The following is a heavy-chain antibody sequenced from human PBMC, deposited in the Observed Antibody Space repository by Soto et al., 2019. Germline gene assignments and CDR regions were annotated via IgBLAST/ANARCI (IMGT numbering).Heavy chain of an antibody. CDR1: GFTFSSYG. Sequence: GGSLRLSCAASGFTFSSYGMHWVRQAPGKGLEWVAVIWYDGSNKYYADSVKGRFTISRDNSKNTLYLQMNSLRVEDTAVYYCARGGSTMVRGVIIGDYFDYWGQGTLVTVSS. CDR2: IWYDGSNK. J-gene: IGHJ4*02. D-gene: IGHD3-10*01. V-gene: IGHV3-33*01. CDR3: ARGGSTMVRGVIIGDYFDY.